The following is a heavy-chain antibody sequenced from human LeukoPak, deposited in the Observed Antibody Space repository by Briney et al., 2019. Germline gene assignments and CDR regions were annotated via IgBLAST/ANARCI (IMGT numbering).Heavy chain of an antibody. CDR3: AKDVIVGATTGVDY. CDR1: GFTFSNFG. V-gene: IGHV3-30*18. Sequence: GSLRLSCAASGFTFSNFGMHWVRQAPGKGLEWVAVISYDGNNKFYADSVKGRFTISRDNSKNTLYLHMNSLRAEDTAVYYCAKDVIVGATTGVDYWGQGTLVTVSS. D-gene: IGHD1-26*01. CDR2: ISYDGNNK. J-gene: IGHJ4*02.